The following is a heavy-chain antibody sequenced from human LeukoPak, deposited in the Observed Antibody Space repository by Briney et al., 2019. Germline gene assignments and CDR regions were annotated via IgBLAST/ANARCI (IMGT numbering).Heavy chain of an antibody. CDR1: GGSISSGGYY. CDR3: ASLLGYCSSTSCYPWLDV. Sequence: SETLSLTCTVSGGSISSGGYYWSWIRQPPGKGLEWIGSIYYIGSTYYNPSLKSRVTTSVDTSKNQFSLKLSSVTAADTAVYYCASLLGYCSSTSCYPWLDVWGQGTTVTVSS. J-gene: IGHJ6*02. D-gene: IGHD2-2*01. CDR2: IYYIGST. V-gene: IGHV4-39*07.